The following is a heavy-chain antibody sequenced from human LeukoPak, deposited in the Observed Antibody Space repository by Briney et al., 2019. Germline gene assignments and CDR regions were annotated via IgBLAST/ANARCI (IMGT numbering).Heavy chain of an antibody. V-gene: IGHV1-18*01. Sequence: ASVKVSSKASGYTFTSYGISWVRQAPGQGLEWMGWISAYNGNTNYAQKLQGRVTMTTDTSTSTAYMELRSLRSDDTAVYYCARRQLGDYYYYMDVWGKGTTVTVSS. CDR1: GYTFTSYG. CDR2: ISAYNGNT. D-gene: IGHD6-6*01. J-gene: IGHJ6*03. CDR3: ARRQLGDYYYYMDV.